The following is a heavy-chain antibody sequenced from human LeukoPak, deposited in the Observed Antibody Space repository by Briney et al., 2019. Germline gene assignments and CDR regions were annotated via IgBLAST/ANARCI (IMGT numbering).Heavy chain of an antibody. J-gene: IGHJ4*02. CDR3: ARDSSSWNGEIDY. Sequence: GESLQISCKGSRYSFTSYWIGWVRPMPGKGLEWMGIIYPGDSDTRYSPSFQGQVTISADKSISTAYLQWSSLKASDTAMYYCARDSSSWNGEIDYWGQGTLVTVSS. CDR1: RYSFTSYW. D-gene: IGHD6-13*01. CDR2: IYPGDSDT. V-gene: IGHV5-51*01.